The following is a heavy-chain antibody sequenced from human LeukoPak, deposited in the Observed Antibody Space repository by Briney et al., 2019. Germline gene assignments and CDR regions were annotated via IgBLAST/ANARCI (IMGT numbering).Heavy chain of an antibody. J-gene: IGHJ4*02. CDR2: IYYSGIT. CDR1: GGSISSNY. D-gene: IGHD3-10*01. V-gene: IGHV4-59*01. Sequence: SETLSLTCTVSGGSISSNYWSWIRQPPGRGLEWIGYIYYSGITNYNPSLKSRVTISVDTSKDQFSLKLSSVTAADTAVYYCASGYGSGSYFPNWGQGTLVTVSS. CDR3: ASGYGSGSYFPN.